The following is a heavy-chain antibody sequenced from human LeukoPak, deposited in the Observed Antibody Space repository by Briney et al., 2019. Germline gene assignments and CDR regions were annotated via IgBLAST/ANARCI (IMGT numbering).Heavy chain of an antibody. Sequence: GGSLRLSCTASGLDVRTSWASWARQSPGEWREFLANIRYDGTVKNYLASVKARFTISRDNAKNSLYLQMDSLRAGDTAVYYCATDPECSSFDTWGPGVPVTVSS. D-gene: IGHD6-13*01. CDR1: GLDVRTSW. CDR3: ATDPECSSFDT. J-gene: IGHJ4*02. V-gene: IGHV3-7*01. CDR2: IRYDGTVK.